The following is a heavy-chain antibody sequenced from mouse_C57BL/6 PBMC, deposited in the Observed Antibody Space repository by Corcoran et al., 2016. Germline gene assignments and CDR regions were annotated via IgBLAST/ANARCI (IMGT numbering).Heavy chain of an antibody. V-gene: IGHV1-18*01. CDR2: INPNNGGT. Sequence: EIQLQQSGPELVKPGASVKIPCKASGYTFTDYNMDWVKQSHGKSLEWIGDINPNNGGTIYNQKFKGKATLTVDKSSSTAYMELRSLTSEDTAVYYCARRKAHYYGSPFDYWGQGTTLTVSS. CDR3: ARRKAHYYGSPFDY. J-gene: IGHJ2*01. D-gene: IGHD1-1*01. CDR1: GYTFTDYN.